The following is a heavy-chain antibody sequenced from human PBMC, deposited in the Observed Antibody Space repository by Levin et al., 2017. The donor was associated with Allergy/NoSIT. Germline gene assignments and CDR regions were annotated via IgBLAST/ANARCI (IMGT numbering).Heavy chain of an antibody. V-gene: IGHV4-30-2*01. CDR1: GGSIRSGGYS. CDR2: IYHSGST. Sequence: SPTLSLPCAVSGGSIRSGGYSWSWIRQPPGKGLEWIGYIYHSGSTYYNPSLKSRVTISVDRSKNQFSLKLSSVTAADTAVYYCARGRFGYYDSSGYYGYFDLWGRGTLVTVSS. CDR3: ARGRFGYYDSSGYYGYFDL. D-gene: IGHD3-22*01. J-gene: IGHJ2*01.